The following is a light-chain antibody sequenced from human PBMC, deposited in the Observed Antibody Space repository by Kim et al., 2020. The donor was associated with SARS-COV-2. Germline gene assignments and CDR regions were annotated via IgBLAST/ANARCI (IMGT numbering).Light chain of an antibody. Sequence: ALGQTVRITCQGDSLRSYYASGYQQNPGQAPVLVIYGKNNRPSGIPDRFSGSSSGNTASMTITGAQAEDEADYYCNSRDSSGNHYVFGTGNKVTVL. J-gene: IGLJ1*01. CDR3: NSRDSSGNHYV. V-gene: IGLV3-19*01. CDR2: GKN. CDR1: SLRSYY.